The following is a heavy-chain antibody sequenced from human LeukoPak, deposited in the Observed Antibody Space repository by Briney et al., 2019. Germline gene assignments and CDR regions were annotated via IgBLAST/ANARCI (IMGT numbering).Heavy chain of an antibody. Sequence: GGSLRLSCAASGFTFSNAWMSWVRQAPGKGLEWVGRIKSKTDGGTTDYAAPVKGRFTISRDDSKNTLYLQMNSLRAGDTAVYYCAKVGQPWSIWDYFDYWGQGTLVTVSP. CDR2: IKSKTDGGTT. V-gene: IGHV3-15*01. CDR3: AKVGQPWSIWDYFDY. CDR1: GFTFSNAW. J-gene: IGHJ4*02. D-gene: IGHD3-16*01.